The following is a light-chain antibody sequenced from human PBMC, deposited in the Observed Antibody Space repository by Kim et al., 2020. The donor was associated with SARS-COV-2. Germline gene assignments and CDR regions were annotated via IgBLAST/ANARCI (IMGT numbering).Light chain of an antibody. CDR2: GKG. J-gene: IGLJ2*01. Sequence: ALGQTVRITCQGDSLRRYYATCCQQKPGQAPKDVIYGKGNRPSGVPDRFSGSSSGNTAYLTITGTQAGDDADYYCNPRDRNDYVVFGGGTKVTVL. V-gene: IGLV3-19*01. CDR1: SLRRYY. CDR3: NPRDRNDYVV.